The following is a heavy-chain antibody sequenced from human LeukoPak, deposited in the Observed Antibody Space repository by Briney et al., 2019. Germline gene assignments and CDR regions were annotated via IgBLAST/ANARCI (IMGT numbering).Heavy chain of an antibody. V-gene: IGHV3-7*01. Sequence: GGSLRLSCAASGFTFSTYWMSWVRQAPGKGLEWVANINQDGSVKYYVDSVKGRFTISRDNAKNSLYLQMNSPRAEDTAVYYCARIGYSSSCTDYWGQGTLVTVSS. CDR2: INQDGSVK. J-gene: IGHJ4*02. D-gene: IGHD6-13*01. CDR3: ARIGYSSSCTDY. CDR1: GFTFSTYW.